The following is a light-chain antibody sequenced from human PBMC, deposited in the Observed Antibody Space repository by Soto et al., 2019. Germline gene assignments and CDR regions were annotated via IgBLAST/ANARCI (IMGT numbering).Light chain of an antibody. CDR3: QKHNAAPLT. Sequence: VMTQAPANLSVSPGDSATLSCRASQTINNNVAWYKLKDGQVPRLVIYGASTRATDIPSRFSGSGSGTDFTLTISNLQPEEVATYYCQKHNAAPLTFGGGTKVDIK. J-gene: IGKJ4*01. V-gene: IGKV3-15*01. CDR1: QTINNN. CDR2: GAS.